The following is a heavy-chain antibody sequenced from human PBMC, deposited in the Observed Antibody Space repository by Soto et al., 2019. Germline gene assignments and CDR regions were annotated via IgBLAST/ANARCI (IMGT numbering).Heavy chain of an antibody. CDR2: ISAYNGNT. CDR1: GYTFTSYG. D-gene: IGHD2-15*01. Sequence: WASVKVSCKASGYTFTSYGISWVRQAPGQGLEWMGWISAYNGNTNYAQKLQGRVTMTTDTSTSTAYMELRSLRSDDTAVYYCARLVAAPNPYYYYGMDVWGQGTTVTVSS. V-gene: IGHV1-18*01. CDR3: ARLVAAPNPYYYYGMDV. J-gene: IGHJ6*02.